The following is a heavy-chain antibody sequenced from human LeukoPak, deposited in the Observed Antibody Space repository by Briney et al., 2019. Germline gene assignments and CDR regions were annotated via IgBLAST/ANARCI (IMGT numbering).Heavy chain of an antibody. CDR3: AKDHRIGYYYYYYYMDV. D-gene: IGHD2/OR15-2a*01. Sequence: GGSLRLSCAASRFTFSSYGMHWVRQAPGKGLEWVAFIRYDGSNKYYADSVKGRFTISRDNSKNTLYLQMNSLRAEDTAVYYCAKDHRIGYYYYYYYMDVWGKGTTVTISS. CDR2: IRYDGSNK. V-gene: IGHV3-30*02. J-gene: IGHJ6*03. CDR1: RFTFSSYG.